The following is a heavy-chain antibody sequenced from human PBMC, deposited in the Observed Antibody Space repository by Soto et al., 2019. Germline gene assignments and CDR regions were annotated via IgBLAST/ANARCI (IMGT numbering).Heavy chain of an antibody. Sequence: EVQLGESGRGWIQPGGSLRLSCAASGFTFSSYDMHLVRQATGTGLEWVSAIGTAADTYYPGSVKGRFTISRENAKNSLYLTMNSPSAGDTAVYYCAGSSDPLLWFGELSYGMDVWGQGPTVTVAS. J-gene: IGHJ6*02. CDR1: GFTFSSYD. CDR3: AGSSDPLLWFGELSYGMDV. CDR2: IGTAADT. V-gene: IGHV3-13*04. D-gene: IGHD3-10*01.